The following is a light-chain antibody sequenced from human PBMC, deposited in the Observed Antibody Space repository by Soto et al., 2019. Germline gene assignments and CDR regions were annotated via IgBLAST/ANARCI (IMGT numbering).Light chain of an antibody. Sequence: DIVLTQSPGTLSLSPGEGATLSCRASQSISSSYLAWYQQKPGQAPRLLIYGASSRATGIPDRFSGSGSGTDFTLTISRLEPEDFAVYYCHHYGSSPLTFGQGTRLEIK. CDR3: HHYGSSPLT. CDR1: QSISSSY. CDR2: GAS. V-gene: IGKV3-20*01. J-gene: IGKJ5*01.